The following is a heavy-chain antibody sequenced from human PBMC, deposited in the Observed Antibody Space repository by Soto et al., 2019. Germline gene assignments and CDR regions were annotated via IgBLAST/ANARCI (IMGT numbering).Heavy chain of an antibody. CDR2: ISSSGSDT. V-gene: IGHV3-11*05. Sequence: QVQLVESGGGLVKPGGCLRLSCAASGFTFSDYYMSWIRQAPGKGLEWVSYISSSGSDTNYADSVKGRFTVSRDNAKNALYLQMNSLRAEDTAVYYCARSLRGYSGYSGYWGQGPLVTVSS. D-gene: IGHD5-12*01. CDR3: ARSLRGYSGYSGY. J-gene: IGHJ4*02. CDR1: GFTFSDYY.